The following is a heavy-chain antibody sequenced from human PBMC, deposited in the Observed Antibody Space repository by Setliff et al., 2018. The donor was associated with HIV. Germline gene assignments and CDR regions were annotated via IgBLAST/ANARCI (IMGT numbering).Heavy chain of an antibody. Sequence: ASVKVSCKASSYTFTNYDINWVRQAPGQGLEWMGWISTYNGNANYAQKLQGRVTMTTDTSTSTAYMELRSLRSDDTAVYYCATSSRIYYYSYMDVWGKGTTVTVSS. CDR3: ATSSRIYYYSYMDV. D-gene: IGHD2-2*01. V-gene: IGHV1-18*01. J-gene: IGHJ6*03. CDR1: SYTFTNYD. CDR2: ISTYNGNA.